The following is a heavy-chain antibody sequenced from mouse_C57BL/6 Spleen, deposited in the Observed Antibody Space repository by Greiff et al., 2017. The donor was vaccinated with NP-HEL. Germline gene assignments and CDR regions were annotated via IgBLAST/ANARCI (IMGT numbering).Heavy chain of an antibody. Sequence: QVQLKESDAELVKPGASVKISCKVSGYTFTDHTIHWMKQRPEQGLEWIGYIYPRDGSTKYNEKFKGKATLTADKSSSTAYMQLNSLTSEDSAVYFCASPSNYYGSSYFYAMDYWGQGTSVTVSS. V-gene: IGHV1-78*01. CDR2: IYPRDGST. CDR3: ASPSNYYGSSYFYAMDY. CDR1: GYTFTDHT. J-gene: IGHJ4*01. D-gene: IGHD1-1*01.